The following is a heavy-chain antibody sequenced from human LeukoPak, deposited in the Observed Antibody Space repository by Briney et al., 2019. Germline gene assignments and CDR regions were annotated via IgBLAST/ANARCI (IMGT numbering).Heavy chain of an antibody. D-gene: IGHD3-22*01. V-gene: IGHV3-23*01. CDR1: GFTFSTYA. Sequence: PGVSLRLSCAASGFTFSTYAMTWVRQAPGKGLEWISVINHSDTYTNYADSVKGRFTISRDNAKNTLFLQMNSLRAEDTAVYFCAKHFRIGGYYRPDAFDMWGQGTLVTVSS. CDR3: AKHFRIGGYYRPDAFDM. J-gene: IGHJ3*02. CDR2: INHSDTYT.